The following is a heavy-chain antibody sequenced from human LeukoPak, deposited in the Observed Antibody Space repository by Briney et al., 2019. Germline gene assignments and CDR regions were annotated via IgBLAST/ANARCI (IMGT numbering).Heavy chain of an antibody. V-gene: IGHV3-30*02. CDR2: IRYDGSNK. CDR3: ANVPYSYGYSPMVS. Sequence: GGYLSLSCAASGFTFSSYGMHWVRQAPGKGLEWVAFIRYDGSNKYYADSVKGRFTISRDNSKNTLYLQMNSLRAEDTAVYYCANVPYSYGYSPMVSWGQGTLVTVSS. D-gene: IGHD5-18*01. J-gene: IGHJ5*02. CDR1: GFTFSSYG.